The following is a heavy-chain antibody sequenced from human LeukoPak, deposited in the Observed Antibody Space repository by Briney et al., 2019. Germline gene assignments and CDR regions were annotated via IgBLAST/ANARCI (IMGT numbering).Heavy chain of an antibody. Sequence: GGSLRLSCAASGFTFSSYAMSWVRQAPGKGLEWVSAISGSGGGTYYADSVKGRFTISRDNSKNTLYLQMHSLRAEDTAVYYCAKDTKRYCSGAICSNWFDPWGQGTPVTVSS. CDR3: AKDTKRYCSGAICSNWFDP. V-gene: IGHV3-23*01. D-gene: IGHD2-15*01. CDR1: GFTFSSYA. CDR2: ISGSGGGT. J-gene: IGHJ5*02.